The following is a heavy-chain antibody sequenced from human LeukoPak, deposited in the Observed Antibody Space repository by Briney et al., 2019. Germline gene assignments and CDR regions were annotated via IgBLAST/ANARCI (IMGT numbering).Heavy chain of an antibody. D-gene: IGHD1-1*01. CDR2: ISYDGNDK. J-gene: IGHJ5*01. Sequence: PGRSLRVSCAASGFTFSNYGMHWVRQAPGKGLEWVAVISYDGNDKYNVDSVKGRFTIYRDKSKTTVYLQINRLRTEDTAVYYCARDWNNWFDFWGQGTLVTVSS. CDR3: ARDWNNWFDF. CDR1: GFTFSNYG. V-gene: IGHV3-30*01.